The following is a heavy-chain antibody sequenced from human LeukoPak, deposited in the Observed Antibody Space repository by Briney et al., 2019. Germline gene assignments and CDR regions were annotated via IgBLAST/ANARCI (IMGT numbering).Heavy chain of an antibody. J-gene: IGHJ4*02. CDR3: ARDKDWNFD. CDR2: IYYSGST. Sequence: SETLSLTCTVSGGSISSGGYYWSWIRQPPGKGLEWIGSIYYSGSTYYNPSLKSRVTISVDRSKNQCALKLSSVTAADTAVYYCARDKDWNFDWGQGTLVTVSS. CDR1: GGSISSGGYY. D-gene: IGHD1-7*01. V-gene: IGHV4-39*06.